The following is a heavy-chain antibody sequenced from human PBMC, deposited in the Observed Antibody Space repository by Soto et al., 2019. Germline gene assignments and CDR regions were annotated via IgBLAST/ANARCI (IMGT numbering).Heavy chain of an antibody. D-gene: IGHD6-13*01. V-gene: IGHV3-33*01. CDR1: GFTFSSYG. Sequence: VQLVESGGGVVQPGRSLRLSCAASGFTFSSYGMHWVRQAPGKGLEWVAVIWYDGSNKYYADSVKGRFTISRDNSKNTLYLQMNSLRAEDTAVYYCAIQAAAGSYFDHWGQGTLVTVSS. CDR2: IWYDGSNK. J-gene: IGHJ4*02. CDR3: AIQAAAGSYFDH.